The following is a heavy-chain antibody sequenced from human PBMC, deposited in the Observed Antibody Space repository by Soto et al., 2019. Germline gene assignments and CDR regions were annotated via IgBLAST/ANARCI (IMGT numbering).Heavy chain of an antibody. CDR3: ARDTRIVYSSGEGGAFDI. CDR1: GGSISSYY. D-gene: IGHD6-19*01. J-gene: IGHJ3*02. CDR2: IYYSGST. Sequence: SETLSLTCTVSGGSISSYYWSWIRQPPGKGLEWIGYIYYSGSTNYNPSLKSRVTISVDTSKNQFSLKLSSVTAADTAVYYWARDTRIVYSSGEGGAFDIWGQGTMVTVSS. V-gene: IGHV4-59*01.